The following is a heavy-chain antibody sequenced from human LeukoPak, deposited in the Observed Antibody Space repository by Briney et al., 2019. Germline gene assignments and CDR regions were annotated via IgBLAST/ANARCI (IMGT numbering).Heavy chain of an antibody. CDR2: VWYDGNNK. D-gene: IGHD4-11*01. CDR1: GFTFINFG. J-gene: IGHJ4*02. CDR3: ARGNYNNGNMNDY. V-gene: IGHV3-30*02. Sequence: GGSLRLSCAASGFTFINFGMHWVRQAPGKGPEWVAIVWYDGNNKYYADSVKGRSTISRDNSKNTLYLQMNSLRVEDTALYYCARGNYNNGNMNDYWGQGTLVTVSS.